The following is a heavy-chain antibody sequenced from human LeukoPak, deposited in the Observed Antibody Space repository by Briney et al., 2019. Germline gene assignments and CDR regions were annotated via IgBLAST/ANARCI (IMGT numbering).Heavy chain of an antibody. CDR1: GYTFTSYG. D-gene: IGHD3-10*01. J-gene: IGHJ4*02. V-gene: IGHV1-18*01. Sequence: ASVKVSFKASGYTFTSYGISWVRQAPGQGLEWMGWISAYNGNTNYAQKLQGRVTMTTDTSTTTAYVELRSLISDDTAVYYCARILYYYASGGYLPDYWGQGTLVTVSS. CDR2: ISAYNGNT. CDR3: ARILYYYASGGYLPDY.